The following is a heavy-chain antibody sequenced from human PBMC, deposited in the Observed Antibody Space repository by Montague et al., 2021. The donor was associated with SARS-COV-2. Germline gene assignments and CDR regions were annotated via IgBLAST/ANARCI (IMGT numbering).Heavy chain of an antibody. J-gene: IGHJ6*03. Sequence: SETLSLTCAVHGGSFSTYSWNWIRQPPGKGLEWIGEIHHGGSTNYNPSLKSRVTISADTSKNQFSLKLTSVAAADTAVYYCARLGDGVVPSPILGAGPYYSYYYMDVWGKGTTVTVPS. CDR1: GGSFSTYS. CDR2: IHHGGST. V-gene: IGHV4-34*01. CDR3: ARLGDGVVPSPILGAGPYYSYYYMDV. D-gene: IGHD2-2*02.